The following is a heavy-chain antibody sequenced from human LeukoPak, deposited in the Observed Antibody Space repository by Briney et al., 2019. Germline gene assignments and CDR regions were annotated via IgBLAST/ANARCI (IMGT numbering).Heavy chain of an antibody. CDR1: GFTFSSYW. J-gene: IGHJ6*03. D-gene: IGHD2-21*01. CDR3: ARDLSAYCGGVCYYYYYYYMDV. Sequence: GGSLRLSCAASGFTFSSYWMSWVRQAPGKGLEWVANIKQDGSEKYYVDSVKGRFTISRDNAKNSLYLQMNSLRAEDTAVYYCARDLSAYCGGVCYYYYYYYMDVWAKGPRSPSP. V-gene: IGHV3-7*01. CDR2: IKQDGSEK.